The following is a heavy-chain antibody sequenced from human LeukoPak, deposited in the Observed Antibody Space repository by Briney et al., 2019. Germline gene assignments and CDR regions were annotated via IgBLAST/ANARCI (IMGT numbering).Heavy chain of an antibody. Sequence: GGSLRLSCAASGFTVSSTYMTWGRQTPGQGLEWVSVIYSGGTTYYADSVKGTFTISRDNSKTTLYLQMNSLTAEDTGVYYCATGIAAAGSPYDYWGQGTLVTVSS. CDR1: GFTVSSTY. D-gene: IGHD6-13*01. CDR2: IYSGGTT. CDR3: ATGIAAAGSPYDY. J-gene: IGHJ4*02. V-gene: IGHV3-66*01.